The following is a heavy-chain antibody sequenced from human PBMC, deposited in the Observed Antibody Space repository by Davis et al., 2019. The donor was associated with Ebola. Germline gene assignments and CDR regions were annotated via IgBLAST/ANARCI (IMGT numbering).Heavy chain of an antibody. CDR3: ARGGGFYCSGGSCSDY. D-gene: IGHD2-15*01. J-gene: IGHJ4*02. CDR2: MYYSGST. CDR1: GGSISSHY. Sequence: SETLSLTCTVSGGSISSHYWSWIRQPPGKGLEWIGYMYYSGSTNYNPSLKSRVTISVDTSKNQFSLKLSSVTAADTAVYYCARGGGFYCSGGSCSDYWGQGTLVTVSS. V-gene: IGHV4-59*11.